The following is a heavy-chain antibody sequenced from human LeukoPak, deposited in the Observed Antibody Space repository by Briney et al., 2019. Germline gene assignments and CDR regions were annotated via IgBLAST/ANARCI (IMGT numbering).Heavy chain of an antibody. CDR3: ARETCSGGSCYSRGLGG. D-gene: IGHD2-15*01. J-gene: IGHJ4*02. CDR1: GYTFTGYY. CDR2: INPNSGGT. Sequence: GASVKVSCKASGYTFTGYYMHWVRQAPGRGLEWMGWINPNSGGTNYAQKFQGRVTMTRDTSISTAYMELSRLRSDDTAVYYCARETCSGGSCYSRGLGGWGQGTLVTVSS. V-gene: IGHV1-2*02.